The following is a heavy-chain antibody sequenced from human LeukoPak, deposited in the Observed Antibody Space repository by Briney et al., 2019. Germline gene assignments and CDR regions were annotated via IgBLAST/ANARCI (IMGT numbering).Heavy chain of an antibody. CDR3: VRVPFAFYGMEV. D-gene: IGHD4/OR15-4a*01. CDR1: SDSIRSNNW. Sequence: PSETLSLTCAASSDSIRSNNWWSWVRQPPGKGLEWIGEIYHSGSTNYNPSLKSRVTISADTSKNQLSLKLSSVTAADTAVYYCVRVPFAFYGMEVWGKGTTVSVSS. CDR2: IYHSGST. J-gene: IGHJ6*04. V-gene: IGHV4-4*02.